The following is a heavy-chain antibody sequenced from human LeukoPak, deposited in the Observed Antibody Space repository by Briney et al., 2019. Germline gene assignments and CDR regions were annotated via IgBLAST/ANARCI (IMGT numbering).Heavy chain of an antibody. D-gene: IGHD3-9*01. CDR2: ISSSSISI. CDR1: GFTFRRYD. V-gene: IGHV3-21*01. CDR3: ARVYDVLTGGFDY. Sequence: PGGSLRLSCASPGFTFRRYDMNWVRQAPGKGLEWVSFISSSSISIHYADPVKGRFTISRNNARDILYLQMDSLRVEDTAIYYCARVYDVLTGGFDYWGQGVPVTVSS. J-gene: IGHJ4*02.